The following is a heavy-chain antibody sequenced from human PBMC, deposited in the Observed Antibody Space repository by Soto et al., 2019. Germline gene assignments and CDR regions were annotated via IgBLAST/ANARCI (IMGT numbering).Heavy chain of an antibody. CDR1: GFTFSSYS. CDR2: ISSSSSYI. CDR3: ARDDDDLSIAAAGTLPWFDP. D-gene: IGHD6-13*01. V-gene: IGHV3-21*01. J-gene: IGHJ5*02. Sequence: GGSLRLSCAASGFTFSSYSMNWVRQAPGKGLEWVSSISSSSSYIYYADSVKGRFTISRDNAKNSLYLQMNSLRAEDTAVYYCARDDDDLSIAAAGTLPWFDPWGQGTLVTVSS.